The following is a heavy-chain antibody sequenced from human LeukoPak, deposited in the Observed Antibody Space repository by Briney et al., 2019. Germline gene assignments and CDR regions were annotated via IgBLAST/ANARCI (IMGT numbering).Heavy chain of an antibody. Sequence: SETLSLTCTLSGASFRSGGQYWGWIRQTPGKGLEWIGDIFYNGKTNYNPSLKSRVTISLDTSRGQFSLRLSSVTAADTGVYYCAKVFDIWGRGTLVTGSS. CDR1: GASFRSGGQY. CDR3: AKVFDI. V-gene: IGHV4-61*08. CDR2: IFYNGKT. J-gene: IGHJ4*02.